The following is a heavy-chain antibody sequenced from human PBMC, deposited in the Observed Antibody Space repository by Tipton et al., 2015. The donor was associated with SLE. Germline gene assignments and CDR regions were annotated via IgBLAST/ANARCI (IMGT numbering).Heavy chain of an antibody. Sequence: QLVQSGAEVRKPGESLKISCKGSGYSFTSYWIGWVRQMPGKGLEWMGIIYPGDSDTRYSPSFQGQVTISADKSISTAYLQWSSLKASDTAMYYCARRGSFQGAMGVWFDPWGQGTLVTVSS. V-gene: IGHV5-51*03. D-gene: IGHD3-16*01. CDR1: GYSFTSYW. J-gene: IGHJ5*02. CDR3: ARRGSFQGAMGVWFDP. CDR2: IYPGDSDT.